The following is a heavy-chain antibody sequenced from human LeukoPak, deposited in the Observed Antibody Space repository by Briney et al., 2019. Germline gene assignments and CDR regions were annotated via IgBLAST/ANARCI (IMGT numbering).Heavy chain of an antibody. V-gene: IGHV3-15*01. Sequence: GSLRLSCATSAFIFNNAWMSWVRQAPGKGLEWVGRSKSKTDGGTTDYAAPVKGRFTISRDDSKNTLYLQMNSLETEDTAVYYCTTEYNLNYYDSSGYYYWGQGTLVTVSS. J-gene: IGHJ4*02. CDR2: SKSKTDGGTT. CDR3: TTEYNLNYYDSSGYYY. D-gene: IGHD3-22*01. CDR1: AFIFNNAW.